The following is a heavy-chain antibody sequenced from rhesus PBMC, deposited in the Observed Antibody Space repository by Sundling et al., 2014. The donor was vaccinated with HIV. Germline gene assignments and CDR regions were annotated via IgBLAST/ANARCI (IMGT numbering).Heavy chain of an antibody. CDR3: AIIEQGRYSGSFDY. Sequence: QVQLQESGPGLVKPSETLSLTCAVSGGSISDTYRWTWIRQSQGKGLEWIGYIHGSPTSTDYNPSFKSRVTISTDTSTNRFSLQLTSLTAADTAVYYCAIIEQGRYSGSFDYWGQGVLVTVSS. D-gene: IGHD3-16*01. J-gene: IGHJ4*01. CDR1: GGSISDTYR. CDR2: IHGSPTST. V-gene: IGHV4S10*01.